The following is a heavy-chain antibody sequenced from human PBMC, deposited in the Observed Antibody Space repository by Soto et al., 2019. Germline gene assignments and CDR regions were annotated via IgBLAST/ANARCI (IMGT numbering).Heavy chain of an antibody. J-gene: IGHJ4*02. V-gene: IGHV3-11*06. CDR1: GFPFSNYY. CDR2: ISSSAYT. D-gene: IGHD3-22*01. CDR3: ARNFDSGGYYSDY. Sequence: GGSLRLSCAASGFPFSNYYMSWIRQAPGEGLEWISYISSSAYTIYADSVKGRFTISRDNAKNSLFLQMTSLRVEDTAVYYCARNFDSGGYYSDYWGQGTLVTVSS.